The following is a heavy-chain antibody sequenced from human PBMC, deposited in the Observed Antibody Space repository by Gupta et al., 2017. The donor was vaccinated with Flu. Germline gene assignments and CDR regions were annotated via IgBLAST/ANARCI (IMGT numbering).Heavy chain of an antibody. Sequence: EVQLLESGGGLVQPGGSLRLSCAASGFTFSNCAINWVRQAPGKGLEWVSVISNRGGSTYYADSVKGRFTISRDNSKDTVYLQMNSLRAEDTAVYYCAKRMWECSGGDCGGTDPFDYWGQGTLVTVSS. CDR1: GFTFSNCA. CDR3: AKRMWECSGGDCGGTDPFDY. D-gene: IGHD2-21*02. J-gene: IGHJ4*02. CDR2: ISNRGGST. V-gene: IGHV3-23*01.